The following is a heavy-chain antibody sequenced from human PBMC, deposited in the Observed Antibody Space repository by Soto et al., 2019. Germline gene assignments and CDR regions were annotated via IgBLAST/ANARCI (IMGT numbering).Heavy chain of an antibody. CDR1: GFTFSSYS. Sequence: GGSLRLSCAASGFTFSSYSMNWVRQAPGKGLEWVSSISSSSSYIYYADSVKGRFTISRDNAKNSLYLQMNSLRAEDTAVYYCASREEYCTNGVCYRGQDYMDVWGKGTTVTVSS. J-gene: IGHJ6*03. D-gene: IGHD2-8*01. V-gene: IGHV3-21*01. CDR3: ASREEYCTNGVCYRGQDYMDV. CDR2: ISSSSSYI.